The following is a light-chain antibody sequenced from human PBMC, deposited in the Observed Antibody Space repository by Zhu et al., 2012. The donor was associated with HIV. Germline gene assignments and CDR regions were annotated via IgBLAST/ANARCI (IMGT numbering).Light chain of an antibody. CDR1: QSLANK. CDR2: DAS. CDR3: QAHNTWPPI. Sequence: EVVMTQSPATLSVSPGERVTLSCRASQSLANKLAWYQQKRDQAPRLLAYDASTRATGIPGRFSGSGSGPEFTLTISSLQSEDFAVYYCQAHNTWPPIFGQGTKLEIK. V-gene: IGKV3-15*01. J-gene: IGKJ2*01.